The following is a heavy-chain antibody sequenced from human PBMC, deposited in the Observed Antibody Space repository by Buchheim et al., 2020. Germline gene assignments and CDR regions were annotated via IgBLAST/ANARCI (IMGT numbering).Heavy chain of an antibody. CDR2: ISGGGTTI. Sequence: EVQLVESGGDLVQPGGSLRLSCAASGFTFSSYRMNWVRQAPGKGLEWLSHISGGGTTIYYADSVKGRFIIPRDNAEDSLYLLMTSLRTEDTAVYYCATEPDRTGWHPPSVYWGQGT. D-gene: IGHD3/OR15-3a*01. CDR3: ATEPDRTGWHPPSVY. V-gene: IGHV3-48*01. J-gene: IGHJ4*02. CDR1: GFTFSSYR.